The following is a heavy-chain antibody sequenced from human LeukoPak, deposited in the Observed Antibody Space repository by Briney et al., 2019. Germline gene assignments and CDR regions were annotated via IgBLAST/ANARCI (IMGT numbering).Heavy chain of an antibody. CDR2: FDPEDGET. CDR1: GYTLTELS. D-gene: IGHD5-24*01. J-gene: IGHJ4*02. Sequence: GASVKVSCNVSGYTLTELSMHWVRQAPGKGLEWTGGFDPEDGETIYAQKFQGRVTMTEDTSTDTAYMELSSLRSEDTAVYYCATAEEMATIRYWDQGTLVTVSS. CDR3: ATAEEMATIRY. V-gene: IGHV1-24*01.